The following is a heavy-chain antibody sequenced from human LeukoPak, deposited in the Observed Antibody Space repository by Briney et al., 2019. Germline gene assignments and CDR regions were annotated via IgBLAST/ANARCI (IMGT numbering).Heavy chain of an antibody. CDR1: GYTFTSYD. CDR3: ATMNCSSTSCYNYYYYYMDV. J-gene: IGHJ6*03. V-gene: IGHV1-8*01. D-gene: IGHD2-2*02. Sequence: ASVKVSCKASGYTFTSYDINWVRQATGQGLEWMGWMNPNSGNTGYAQKFQGRVTMTRNTSISTAYMELSSLRSEDTAVYYCATMNCSSTSCYNYYYYYMDVWGKGTTVTVSS. CDR2: MNPNSGNT.